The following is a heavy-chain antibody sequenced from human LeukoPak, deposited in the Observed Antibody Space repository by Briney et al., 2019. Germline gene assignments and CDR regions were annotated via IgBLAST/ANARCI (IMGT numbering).Heavy chain of an antibody. CDR1: GFSFSSFA. J-gene: IGHJ6*03. Sequence: GGSLRLSCAASGFSFSSFAMGWVRQSPGKGREWLSTINGGGNTTFYADSVKGRFTISRDNSKNTLYLHMDSLRPDDTAIYYCTKELHVAVAVADYYYFYMDVWGRGTAVTVSS. CDR2: INGGGNTT. V-gene: IGHV3-23*01. CDR3: TKELHVAVAVADYYYFYMDV. D-gene: IGHD6-19*01.